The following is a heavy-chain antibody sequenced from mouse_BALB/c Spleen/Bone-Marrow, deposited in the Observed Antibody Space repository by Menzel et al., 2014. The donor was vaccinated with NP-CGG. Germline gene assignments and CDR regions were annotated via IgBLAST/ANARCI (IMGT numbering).Heavy chain of an antibody. J-gene: IGHJ2*01. V-gene: IGHV5-6*01. CDR2: ISSGGGST. D-gene: IGHD1-1*01. CDR1: GFTFSSYG. Sequence: EVQLQQSGGDLVKPGGSLKLSCAASGFTFSSYGMSWVRQTPDKRLEWVATISSGGGSTYYPDTVKGRFTISRDNAKNTLYLQMSSLKSEDTAMYYCAREVLRDYFDYWGQGTTLTVSS. CDR3: AREVLRDYFDY.